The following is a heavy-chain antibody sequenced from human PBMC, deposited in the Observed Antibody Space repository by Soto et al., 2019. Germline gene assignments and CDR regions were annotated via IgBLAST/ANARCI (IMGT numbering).Heavy chain of an antibody. V-gene: IGHV4-34*01. J-gene: IGHJ6*02. Sequence: QVQLQQWGAGLLKPSETLSLTCAVYGGSFSGYYSSWIRQPPGKGLEWIGEINHSGSTNYNPSLKSRVTISVDTSKNQFSLKLSSVTAADTAVYYCARGSATYYYYYGMDVWGQGTTVTVSS. D-gene: IGHD6-19*01. CDR2: INHSGST. CDR3: ARGSATYYYYYGMDV. CDR1: GGSFSGYY.